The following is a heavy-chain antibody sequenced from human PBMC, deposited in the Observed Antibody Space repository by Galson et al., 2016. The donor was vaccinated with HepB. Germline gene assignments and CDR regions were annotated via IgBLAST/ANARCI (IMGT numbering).Heavy chain of an antibody. V-gene: IGHV3-7*03. Sequence: SLRLSCAASGFTFNRYWLSWVRQAPGKGPEWVANIKQDGSEKYYVDSVKGRFTISRDNAKNSLYLQMNSLRAEDTAVYYCAKDLAVVVGATTFFYWGQGTLVTVSS. J-gene: IGHJ4*02. CDR1: GFTFNRYW. CDR2: IKQDGSEK. CDR3: AKDLAVVVGATTFFY. D-gene: IGHD1-26*01.